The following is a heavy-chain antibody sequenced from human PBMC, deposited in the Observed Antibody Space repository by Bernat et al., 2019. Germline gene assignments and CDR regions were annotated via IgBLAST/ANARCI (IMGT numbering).Heavy chain of an antibody. V-gene: IGHV3-33*01. CDR1: GFTFSSYG. CDR2: IWYDGSNK. J-gene: IGHJ4*02. D-gene: IGHD3-10*01. CDR3: ARDTGTMVRGARQ. Sequence: QVQLVESGGGVVQPGRSLRLSCAASGFTFSSYGMHWVRQAPGKGLEWVAVIWYDGSNKYYADSVKGRFTISRDNSKNTLYLQMNSLRAEDTAVYYCARDTGTMVRGARQWGQGTLVTVSS.